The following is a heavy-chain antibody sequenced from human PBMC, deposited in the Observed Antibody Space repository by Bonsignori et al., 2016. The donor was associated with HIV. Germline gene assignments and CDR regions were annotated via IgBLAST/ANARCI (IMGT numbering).Heavy chain of an antibody. CDR3: ARDRRRGSEVPAAIGRGLFDY. V-gene: IGHV4-39*07. CDR2: IYYSGST. J-gene: IGHJ4*02. D-gene: IGHD2-2*02. Sequence: WIRQPPGKGLEWIGSIYYSGSTYYNPSLKSRVTISVDTSKNQFSLKLSSVTAADTAVYYCARDRRRGSEVPAAIGRGLFDYWGQGTLVTVSS.